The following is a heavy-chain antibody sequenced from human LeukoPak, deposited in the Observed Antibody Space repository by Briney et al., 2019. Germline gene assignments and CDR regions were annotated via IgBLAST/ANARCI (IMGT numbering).Heavy chain of an antibody. V-gene: IGHV1-69*01. CDR1: GGTFSSYA. CDR3: ARDSGLYYCSSTSCFDY. Sequence: SVKVSCKASGGTFSSYAISWVRRAPGQGLEWMGGIIPIFGTANYAQKFQGRVTITADESTSTAYMELSSLRSEDTAVYYCARDSGLYYCSSTSCFDYWGQGTLVTVSS. J-gene: IGHJ4*02. CDR2: IIPIFGTA. D-gene: IGHD2-2*01.